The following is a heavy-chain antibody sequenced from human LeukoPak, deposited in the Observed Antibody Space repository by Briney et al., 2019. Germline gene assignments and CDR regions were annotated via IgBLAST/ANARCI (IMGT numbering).Heavy chain of an antibody. V-gene: IGHV2-5*02. Sequence: SGPTLVNPTQTLTLTCTFSGFSISTSGVGVGWIRQPPGKALEWLALIYWDDDKRYSPSLKSRLTITKDTSKNQVVLTMTNVDPVDTATYYCAHRGSSSRYDYWGQGTLVTVSS. D-gene: IGHD6-13*01. CDR2: IYWDDDK. CDR1: GFSISTSGVG. J-gene: IGHJ4*02. CDR3: AHRGSSSRYDY.